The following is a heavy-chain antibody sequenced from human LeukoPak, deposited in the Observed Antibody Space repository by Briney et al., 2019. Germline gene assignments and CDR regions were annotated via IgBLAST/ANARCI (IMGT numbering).Heavy chain of an antibody. J-gene: IGHJ4*02. Sequence: GGSLRLSCAASGFTFSAYSMNWVRQAPGKGLEWVSYISRSSRNIFYADSVRGRFTISRDNAKNSLSLQMNSLRAEDTAVYYRARDRDLWFGELYYFDYWGQGTLVTVSS. CDR2: ISRSSRNI. CDR1: GFTFSAYS. CDR3: ARDRDLWFGELYYFDY. V-gene: IGHV3-48*04. D-gene: IGHD3-10*01.